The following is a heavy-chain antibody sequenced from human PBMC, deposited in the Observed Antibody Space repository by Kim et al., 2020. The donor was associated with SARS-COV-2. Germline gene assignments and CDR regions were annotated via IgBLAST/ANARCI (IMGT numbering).Heavy chain of an antibody. CDR2: IDPSDSYT. CDR1: GYSFTSYW. V-gene: IGHV5-10-1*01. J-gene: IGHJ4*02. Sequence: GESLKISCKGSGYSFTSYWISWVRQMPGKGLEWMGRIDPSDSYTNYSPSFQGHVTISADKSISTAYLQWSSLKASDTAMYYCARLARDRRKQQLDWNGEDYWGQGTLVTVSS. D-gene: IGHD6-13*01. CDR3: ARLARDRRKQQLDWNGEDY.